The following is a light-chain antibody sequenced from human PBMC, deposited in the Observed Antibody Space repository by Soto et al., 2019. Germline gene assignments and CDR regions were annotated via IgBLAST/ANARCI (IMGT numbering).Light chain of an antibody. V-gene: IGKV3-11*01. J-gene: IGKJ4*01. CDR1: QSVGSY. Sequence: SVLIQSPATMPLSPGERATLPCRASQSVGSYLAWYQHKPGQAPRLLISDASNRATGIPARFSGSGSETDFTLTISSLEPEDSAVYYCQQRSNWPSLTFGGGTKVDIK. CDR2: DAS. CDR3: QQRSNWPSLT.